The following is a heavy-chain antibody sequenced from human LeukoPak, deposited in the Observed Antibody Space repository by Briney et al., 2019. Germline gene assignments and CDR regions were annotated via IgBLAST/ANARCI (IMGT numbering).Heavy chain of an antibody. Sequence: GGSLRLSCAASGFTFSSYEMNWVRQAPGKGLEWVSYISSSGSTIYYADSVKGRFTISRDNSKNALYLQMSSLRAEDTAVYYCAKSQRNDQQVVQRIDYWGQGTLVTVSS. V-gene: IGHV3-48*03. CDR3: AKSQRNDQQVVQRIDY. D-gene: IGHD2-2*01. CDR1: GFTFSSYE. CDR2: ISSSGSTI. J-gene: IGHJ4*02.